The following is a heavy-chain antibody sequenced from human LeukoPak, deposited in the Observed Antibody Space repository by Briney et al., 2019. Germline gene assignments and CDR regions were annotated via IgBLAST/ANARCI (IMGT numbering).Heavy chain of an antibody. CDR2: IRYDGSNK. V-gene: IGHV3-30*02. J-gene: IGHJ4*02. CDR1: GFTFSSYG. Sequence: GGSLSLSCAASGFTFSSYGMHWVRQAPGKGLEWVAFIRYDGSNKYYADSVKSRFTISRDNSKNTLYLQMNSLRAEDTAVYYCAKISSWYSKEGDYWGQGTLVTVSS. CDR3: AKISSWYSKEGDY. D-gene: IGHD6-13*01.